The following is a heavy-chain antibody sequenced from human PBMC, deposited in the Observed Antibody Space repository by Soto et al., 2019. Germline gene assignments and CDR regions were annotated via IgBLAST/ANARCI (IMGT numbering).Heavy chain of an antibody. V-gene: IGHV5-51*03. CDR2: IYPGDSDT. D-gene: IGHD6-13*01. Sequence: EVYLAQSGAEVKKPGESLKISCKGSGYNFNRYWIGWVRQMPGKGLEWLGVIYPGDSDTSYSPSLQGQVTISADKSSSAAYLQCSSLQASDTATYYCARSLVNGTYEAFDIWGQWTMVTVSS. CDR1: GYNFNRYW. J-gene: IGHJ3*02. CDR3: ARSLVNGTYEAFDI.